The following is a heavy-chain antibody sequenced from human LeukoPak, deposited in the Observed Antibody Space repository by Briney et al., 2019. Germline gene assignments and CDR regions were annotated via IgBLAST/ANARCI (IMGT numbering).Heavy chain of an antibody. V-gene: IGHV4-34*01. Sequence: SETLSLTCAVYGGSFSGYYWSWIRQHPGKGLEWIRYIYYSGSTYYNPSLKSRVTISVDTSKNQFSLKFSSVTAADTAVYYCARGKDGSGNYYDYWGQGTLVTVSS. J-gene: IGHJ4*02. D-gene: IGHD3-10*01. CDR1: GGSFSGYY. CDR3: ARGKDGSGNYYDY. CDR2: IYYSGST.